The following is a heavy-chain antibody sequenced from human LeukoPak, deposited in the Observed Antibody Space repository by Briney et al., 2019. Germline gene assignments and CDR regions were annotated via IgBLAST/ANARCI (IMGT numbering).Heavy chain of an antibody. CDR3: ARDQSSVAGTTYNWFDP. Sequence: GGSLRLSCAASGFTFSSYGMSWVRQAPGKGLDWVSAISGSYGSTYYADSVKGRFTISRDNSKNTLYLQMNSLRAEDTAVYYCARDQSSVAGTTYNWFDPWGQGTLVTVSS. CDR1: GFTFSSYG. V-gene: IGHV3-23*01. CDR2: ISGSYGST. D-gene: IGHD6-19*01. J-gene: IGHJ5*02.